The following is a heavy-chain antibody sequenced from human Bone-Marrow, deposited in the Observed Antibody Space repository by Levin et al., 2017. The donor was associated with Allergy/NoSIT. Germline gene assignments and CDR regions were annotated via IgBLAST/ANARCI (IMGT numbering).Heavy chain of an antibody. J-gene: IGHJ5*02. CDR1: GFAFSNYG. CDR3: ARQHLGWFDP. V-gene: IGHV3-30*03. CDR2: ISPDGTNK. D-gene: IGHD3-16*01. Sequence: PGGSLRLSCAASGFAFSNYGMDWIRQAPGKGLEWVTVISPDGTNKNYADSVQGRFIISRDNSWNTLYLQMNSLRPEDTAMYYCARQHLGWFDPWGQGTLVTVSS.